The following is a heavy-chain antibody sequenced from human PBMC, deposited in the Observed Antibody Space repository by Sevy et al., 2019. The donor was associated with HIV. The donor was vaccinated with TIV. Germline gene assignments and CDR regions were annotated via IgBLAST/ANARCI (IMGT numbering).Heavy chain of an antibody. J-gene: IGHJ5*02. V-gene: IGHV1-2*02. D-gene: IGHD2-15*01. Sequence: ASVKVSCKASGYTFTGYYMHWVRQAPGQGLEWMGWINPNSGGTNYAQRFQGRVTMTRETSISTAYMELSSLGSDETAVYYCARDRSRSFCSGGSCNEHNWFDPWGQGTLVTVSS. CDR1: GYTFTGYY. CDR2: INPNSGGT. CDR3: ARDRSRSFCSGGSCNEHNWFDP.